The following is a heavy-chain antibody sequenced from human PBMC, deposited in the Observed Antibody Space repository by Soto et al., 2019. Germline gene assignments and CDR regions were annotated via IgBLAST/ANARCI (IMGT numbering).Heavy chain of an antibody. J-gene: IGHJ4*02. CDR1: GFTFDDYA. Sequence: GGSLRLSCAASGFTFDDYAMHWVRQAPGKGLEWVSGISWNSGSIGYADSVKGRFTISRDNAKNSLYLQMNSLRAEDTALYYCAKDRTPRSHYDFWSGYYTSGYFDYWGQGTLVTVSS. CDR3: AKDRTPRSHYDFWSGYYTSGYFDY. D-gene: IGHD3-3*01. CDR2: ISWNSGSI. V-gene: IGHV3-9*01.